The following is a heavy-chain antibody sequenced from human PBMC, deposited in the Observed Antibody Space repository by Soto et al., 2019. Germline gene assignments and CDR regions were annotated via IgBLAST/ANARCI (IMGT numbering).Heavy chain of an antibody. CDR2: IYYSGST. J-gene: IGHJ3*02. D-gene: IGHD2-21*02. V-gene: IGHV4-31*03. CDR3: ARVVAYCGGDCSGAFDI. CDR1: GGSISSGGYY. Sequence: SETLSLTCTVSGGSISSGGYYWSWIRQHPGKGLEWIGYIYYSGSTYYDPSLKSRVTISVDTSKNQFSLKLSSVTAADTAVYYCARVVAYCGGDCSGAFDIWGQGTMVTVSS.